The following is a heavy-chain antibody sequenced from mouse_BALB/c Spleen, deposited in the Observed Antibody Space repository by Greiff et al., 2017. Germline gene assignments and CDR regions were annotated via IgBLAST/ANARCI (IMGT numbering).Heavy chain of an antibody. CDR2: IRNKANGYTT. V-gene: IGHV7-3*02. J-gene: IGHJ2*01. D-gene: IGHD1-1*01. CDR3: ARGNYGDYFDY. CDR1: GFTFTDYY. Sequence: EVKLVESGGGLVQPGGSLRLSCATSGFTFTDYYMSWVRQPPGKALEWLGFIRNKANGYTTEYSASVKGRFTISRDNSQSILYLQMNTLRAEDSATYYCARGNYGDYFDYWGQGTTLTVSS.